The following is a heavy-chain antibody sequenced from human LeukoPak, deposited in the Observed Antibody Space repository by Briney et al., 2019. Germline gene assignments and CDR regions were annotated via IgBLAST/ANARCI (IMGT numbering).Heavy chain of an antibody. Sequence: SETLSLTCTVSGGSISSYYRSWIRQPPGKGLEWIGYIYYSGSTNYNPSLKSRVTMSVDTSKNQFSLKLSSVTAADTAVYYCARVSYDSSGYYYSYAFDIWGQGTMVTVSS. CDR3: ARVSYDSSGYYYSYAFDI. J-gene: IGHJ3*02. CDR1: GGSISSYY. D-gene: IGHD3-22*01. CDR2: IYYSGST. V-gene: IGHV4-59*12.